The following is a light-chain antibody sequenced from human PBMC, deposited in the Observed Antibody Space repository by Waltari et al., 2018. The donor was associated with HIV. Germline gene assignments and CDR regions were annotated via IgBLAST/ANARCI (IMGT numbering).Light chain of an antibody. CDR2: SLE. J-gene: IGLJ1*01. CDR1: SSNTRSNN. V-gene: IGLV1-44*01. Sequence: SVLSQTPSAPGTPGQSVIVSCSGSSSNTRSNNVHWYQQLPGAAPRVLLPSLEPRPSGVPDRVWGAKSGASASRAISGLQSEDEADYYCAAWDDSLNAYVFGGGTKVTVL. CDR3: AAWDDSLNAYV.